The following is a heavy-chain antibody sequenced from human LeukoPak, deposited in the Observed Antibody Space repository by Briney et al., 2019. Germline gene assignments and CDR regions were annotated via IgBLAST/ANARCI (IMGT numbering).Heavy chain of an antibody. J-gene: IGHJ4*02. CDR2: ISGDGGST. CDR3: AKDPGELNLGY. V-gene: IGHV3-43*02. Sequence: GGSLRLSCAASGFTFDDYAMHWVRQAPGKGLECVSLISGDGGSTYYADSVRGRFTISRENSKNSLYLQMNSLRTEDNALYYCAKDPGELNLGYWGQGTLVTVSS. CDR1: GFTFDDYA. D-gene: IGHD1-26*01.